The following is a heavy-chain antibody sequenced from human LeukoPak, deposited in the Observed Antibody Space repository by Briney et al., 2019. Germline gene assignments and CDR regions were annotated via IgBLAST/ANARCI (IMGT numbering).Heavy chain of an antibody. CDR2: IYTSGST. CDR1: GGSISSYY. CDR3: GSDGAAAGNRYYYYYYGMYV. Sequence: SETLSLTCTVSGGSISSYYWSWIRQPAGKGLEWIGRIYTSGSTNYNPSLKSRVTMSVDTSKNQFSLKLSSVTAADTAVYYSGSDGAAAGNRYYYYYYGMYVWGQGATVTVSS. D-gene: IGHD6-13*01. V-gene: IGHV4-4*07. J-gene: IGHJ6*02.